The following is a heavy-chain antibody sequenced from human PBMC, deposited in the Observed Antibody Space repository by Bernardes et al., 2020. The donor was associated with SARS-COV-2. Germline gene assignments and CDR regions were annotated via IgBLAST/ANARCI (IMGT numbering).Heavy chain of an antibody. CDR2: IYYSGST. D-gene: IGHD4-17*01. CDR3: ARHRGYGDYSNWFDP. V-gene: IGHV4-39*01. Sequence: SETLSLTCTVSGGSISSSSYYWGWIRQPPGKGLEWIGSIYYSGSTYYNPSLKSRVTISVDTSKNQFSLKLSSVTAADTAVYYCARHRGYGDYSNWFDPWGQGTLVTVSS. CDR1: GGSISSSSYY. J-gene: IGHJ5*02.